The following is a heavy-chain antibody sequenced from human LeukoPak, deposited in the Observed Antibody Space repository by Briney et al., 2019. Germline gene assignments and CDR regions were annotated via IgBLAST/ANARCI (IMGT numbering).Heavy chain of an antibody. CDR2: VYYSVST. CDR3: ARHVTDIVVVPAAIGFDP. D-gene: IGHD2-2*02. Sequence: SETLSLTCTVSGGSISSRSYYWGWIRQPPGKGLEWIGRVYYSVSTYYNPSRKSRVTISVDTSKNQFSLKLSSVTAADTAVYYCARHVTDIVVVPAAIGFDPWGQGTLVTVSS. V-gene: IGHV4-39*01. J-gene: IGHJ5*02. CDR1: GGSISSRSYY.